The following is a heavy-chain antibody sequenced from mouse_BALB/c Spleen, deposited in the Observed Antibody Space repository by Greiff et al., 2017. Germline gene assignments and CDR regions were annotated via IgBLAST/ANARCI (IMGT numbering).Heavy chain of an antibody. CDR2: ISNGGGST. CDR3: ARHAGMDY. CDR1: GFTFSSYT. J-gene: IGHJ4*01. V-gene: IGHV5-12-2*01. Sequence: DVKLVESGGGLVQPGGSLKLSCAASGFTFSSYTMSWVRQTPEKRLEWVAYISNGGGSTYYPDTVKGRFTISRDNAKNTLYLQMSSLKSEDTAMYYCARHAGMDYWGQGTSVTVSS.